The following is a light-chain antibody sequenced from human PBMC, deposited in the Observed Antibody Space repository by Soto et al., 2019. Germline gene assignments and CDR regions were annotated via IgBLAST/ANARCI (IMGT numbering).Light chain of an antibody. V-gene: IGLV2-11*01. Sequence: QSALTQPRSVSGSPGQSVTISCTGTNTDVGGYHYVSWFQQHPAKAPKLVIFDVSQRPSGVPDRFSGSKFGNTASLTISGLQPEDEADYYCCAYAGSYSVTFGGGTKLTVL. J-gene: IGLJ2*01. CDR2: DVS. CDR1: NTDVGGYHY. CDR3: CAYAGSYSVT.